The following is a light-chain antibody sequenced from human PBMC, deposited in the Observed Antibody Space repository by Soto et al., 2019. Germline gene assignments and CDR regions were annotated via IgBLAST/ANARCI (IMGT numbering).Light chain of an antibody. CDR2: WAS. V-gene: IGKV4-1*01. J-gene: IGKJ4*01. Sequence: DIVMTQSPDSLAVSLGERATIYCKSSQSVLYSSNNKNYLAWYQQKPGQPPKLLIYWASTRESGVPDRFSGSGSGTDFTLTISSLQAEDVAVYYCQQYYSTLSLAFGGGTKVEIK. CDR1: QSVLYSSNNKNY. CDR3: QQYYSTLSLA.